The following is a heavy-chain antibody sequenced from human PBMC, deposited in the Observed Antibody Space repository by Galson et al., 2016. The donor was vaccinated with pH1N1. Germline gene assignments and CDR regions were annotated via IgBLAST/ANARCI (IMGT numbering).Heavy chain of an antibody. Sequence: PALVKPTQTLTLTCTFSGFSLSTSGMCVSWIRQPPGKALEWLALINWDDDKYYSTSLKTRLTISKDTSKNQVVLTMTNMDPVDTGTYYCVHWGSYSDSRSGYPPFDYWGQGTLVTVSS. J-gene: IGHJ4*02. CDR3: VHWGSYSDSRSGYPPFDY. CDR2: INWDDDK. V-gene: IGHV2-70*12. D-gene: IGHD3-3*01. CDR1: GFSLSTSGMC.